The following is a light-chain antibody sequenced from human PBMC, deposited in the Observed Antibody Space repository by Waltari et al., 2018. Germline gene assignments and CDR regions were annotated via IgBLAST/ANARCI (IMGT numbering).Light chain of an antibody. Sequence: QSALTQPASVSGSPGQSITISCTGTSSDVGGYNYVSWYQQHPGKAPKFMIYDVSQRPSVVSNRFSRSKSGNTASLTISRLQAEDEADYYCSSYTSNNIWVFGGGTKLTVL. J-gene: IGLJ3*02. CDR3: SSYTSNNIWV. V-gene: IGLV2-14*01. CDR2: DVS. CDR1: SSDVGGYNY.